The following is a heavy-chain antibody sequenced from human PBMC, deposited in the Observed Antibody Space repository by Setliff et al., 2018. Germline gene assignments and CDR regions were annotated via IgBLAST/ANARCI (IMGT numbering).Heavy chain of an antibody. Sequence: GSLRLSCEASGFAFSNYGAHWVRQAPGKGLEWVAVISYDGINKYYADSVRGRFTISRDNSKNTLFLQMNSLRTDDTAVFYCVRDSPSSLYNFWSGCSDYWGQGTLVTVSS. CDR1: GFAFSNYG. CDR2: ISYDGINK. J-gene: IGHJ4*02. V-gene: IGHV3-30*19. D-gene: IGHD3-3*01. CDR3: VRDSPSSLYNFWSGCSDY.